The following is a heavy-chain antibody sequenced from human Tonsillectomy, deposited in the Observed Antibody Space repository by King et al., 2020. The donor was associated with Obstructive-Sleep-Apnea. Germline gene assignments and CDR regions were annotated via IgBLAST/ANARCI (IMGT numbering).Heavy chain of an antibody. CDR2: ISYDGSNK. CDR1: GFTLSSYA. V-gene: IGHV3-30*04. Sequence: VQLVESGGGVVQPGRSLRLSCAASGFTLSSYAMHWIRQAPGKGLEWVAVISYDGSNKDYAESVKGRFTISRDNSKNTLYLQMNSLRVEDTAVYYCARVFENLGFLEWSHRNGMDVWGQGTTVTVSS. CDR3: ARVFENLGFLEWSHRNGMDV. D-gene: IGHD3-3*01. J-gene: IGHJ6*02.